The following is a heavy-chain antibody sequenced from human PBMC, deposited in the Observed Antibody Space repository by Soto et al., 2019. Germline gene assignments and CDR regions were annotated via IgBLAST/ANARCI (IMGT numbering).Heavy chain of an antibody. D-gene: IGHD3-22*01. Sequence: QVQLQESGPGLVKPSQTLSLTCTVSGGSVSGGGYYWSWIRQHPGKGLEWIGYIHYSGNTYYNPSLRSRVTISVATSNSQFSLKLTSVTAADTVIYYCARMADYFDSSGYYQERDYWGQGTLVTVSS. J-gene: IGHJ4*02. CDR2: IHYSGNT. CDR3: ARMADYFDSSGYYQERDY. V-gene: IGHV4-31*03. CDR1: GGSVSGGGYY.